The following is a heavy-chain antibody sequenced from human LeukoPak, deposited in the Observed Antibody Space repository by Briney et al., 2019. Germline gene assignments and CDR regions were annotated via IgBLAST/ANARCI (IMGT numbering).Heavy chain of an antibody. Sequence: SETLSLTCTVSGGSITTTSYYWGWIRQPPGKGLEWIGTIFYSGSTFYNPSLKSRLTMSVDTSKNQFSLHLTSVTAADTAVYYCAKGEESSLPFDYWGQGTLVTVSS. J-gene: IGHJ4*02. V-gene: IGHV4-39*07. CDR2: IFYSGST. CDR1: GGSITTTSYY. CDR3: AKGEESSLPFDY. D-gene: IGHD3-16*02.